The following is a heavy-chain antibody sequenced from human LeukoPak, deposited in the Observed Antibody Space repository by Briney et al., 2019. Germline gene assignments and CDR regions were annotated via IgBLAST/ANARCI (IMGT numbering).Heavy chain of an antibody. CDR2: ISSSGSTI. J-gene: IGHJ5*02. V-gene: IGHV3-11*01. D-gene: IGHD3-10*01. CDR3: ARVLGYYYGTP. Sequence: GGSLRLSCAASGFPFSDYYMSWIRHAPGKGLEWVSYISSSGSTIYYADSVRGRFTISMDNAKNSLHLQMNSLRAEDTAVYYCARVLGYYYGTPWGQGTLVTVSS. CDR1: GFPFSDYY.